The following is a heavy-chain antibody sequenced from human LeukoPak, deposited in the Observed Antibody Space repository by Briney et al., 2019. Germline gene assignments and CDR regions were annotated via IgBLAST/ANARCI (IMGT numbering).Heavy chain of an antibody. CDR1: EVTFSSYS. CDR3: ARLYCSGGSCYFFDY. CDR2: ISGSNSFI. Sequence: GGSLRLSCAASEVTFSSYSMNWVRQAPGKGLEWVSSISGSNSFIYYADSVRGRFTISRDNAKKSLYLKMDSLRAEDTAVYYCARLYCSGGSCYFFDYWGEGTLVTVYS. D-gene: IGHD2-15*01. V-gene: IGHV3-21*01. J-gene: IGHJ4*02.